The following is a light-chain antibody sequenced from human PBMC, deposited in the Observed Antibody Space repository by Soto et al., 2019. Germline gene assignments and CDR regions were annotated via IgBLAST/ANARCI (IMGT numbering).Light chain of an antibody. CDR3: QQTRSYPST. CDR2: GAS. Sequence: IQLTQSPSSLSASVGDSVTITCQASQGITSYLAWYQQKPGKAPNLLIYGASTLQSGVPSRFSGSGSGTDFTLTLNSLQAEDFATYYCQQTRSYPSTFGGGTKVDIK. V-gene: IGKV1-9*01. J-gene: IGKJ4*01. CDR1: QGITSY.